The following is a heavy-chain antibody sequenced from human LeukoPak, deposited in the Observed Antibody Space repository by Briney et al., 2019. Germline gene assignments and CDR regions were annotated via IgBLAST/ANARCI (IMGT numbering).Heavy chain of an antibody. CDR2: IWYDGSNK. CDR3: ARERYQLLYYWFDP. J-gene: IGHJ5*02. CDR1: GFTFSSYG. V-gene: IGHV3-33*01. Sequence: GRSLRLSCAASGFTFSSYGMHWVRQAPGKGLEWVTVIWYDGSNKYYADSVKGRFTISRDNSKNTLYLQMNSLRAEDTAVYYCARERYQLLYYWFDPWGQGTLVTVSS. D-gene: IGHD2-2*02.